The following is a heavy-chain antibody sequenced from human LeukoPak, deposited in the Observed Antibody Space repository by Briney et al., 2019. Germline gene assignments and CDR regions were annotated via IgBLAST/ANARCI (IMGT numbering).Heavy chain of an antibody. CDR1: GFTFSSYW. D-gene: IGHD3-10*01. V-gene: IGHV3-7*01. CDR3: ARDMGYGSGSYDWFDP. J-gene: IGHJ5*02. Sequence: GGSLRLSCAASGFTFSSYWMSWVRQAPGKGLEWVANTKQDGSEKYYVDSVKGRFTISRDNAKNSLYLQMNSLRAEDTAVYYCARDMGYGSGSYDWFDPWGQGTLVTVSS. CDR2: TKQDGSEK.